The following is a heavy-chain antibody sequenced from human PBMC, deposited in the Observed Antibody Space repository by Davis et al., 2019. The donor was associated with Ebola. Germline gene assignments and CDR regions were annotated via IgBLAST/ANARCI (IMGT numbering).Heavy chain of an antibody. CDR3: ARGSGWYEGVAFDI. V-gene: IGHV1-69*04. J-gene: IGHJ3*02. CDR1: GGTFSSYA. Sequence: SVKVSCKASGGTFSSYAISWVRQAPGQGLEWMGRIIPILGIANYAQKFQGRVTITADKSTSTAYMELSSLRSEDTAVYYCARGSGWYEGVAFDIWGQGTMVTVSS. D-gene: IGHD6-19*01. CDR2: IIPILGIA.